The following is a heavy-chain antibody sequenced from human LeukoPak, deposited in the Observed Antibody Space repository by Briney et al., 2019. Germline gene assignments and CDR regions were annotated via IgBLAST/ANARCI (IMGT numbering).Heavy chain of an antibody. CDR3: ARVGVVGAINWFDP. Sequence: SETLSLTCTVSGGCISSDYWSWIRQPPGKGLEWIGYIYYSGRTNYNPSLKSRVTISVDTSKNQFSLKLCSVTAADTAVYYCARVGVVGAINWFDPWGQGTLVTVSS. J-gene: IGHJ5*02. D-gene: IGHD1-26*01. CDR1: GGCISSDY. CDR2: IYYSGRT. V-gene: IGHV4-59*01.